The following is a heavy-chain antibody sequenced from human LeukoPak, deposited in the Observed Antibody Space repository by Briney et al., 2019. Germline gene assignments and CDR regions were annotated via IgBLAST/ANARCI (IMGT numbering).Heavy chain of an antibody. CDR1: GGSISSSSYY. CDR2: IYYSGST. CDR3: ARIDFWSGHDAFDI. V-gene: IGHV4-39*01. J-gene: IGHJ3*02. Sequence: SETLSLTCTVSGGSISSSSYYWGWIRQPPGKGLEWIGSIYYSGSTYYNPSLKSRVTISVDTSKNQFSLKLSSVTAADTAVYYCARIDFWSGHDAFDIWGQGTMVTVSS. D-gene: IGHD3-3*01.